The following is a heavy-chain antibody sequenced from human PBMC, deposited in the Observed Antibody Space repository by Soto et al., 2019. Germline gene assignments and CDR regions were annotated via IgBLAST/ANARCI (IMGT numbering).Heavy chain of an antibody. CDR2: ISAYNGNT. CDR1: GYTFTSYG. Sequence: QVQLVQSGAEVKKPGASVKVSCKASGYTFTSYGISWVRQAPGQGLEWMVWISAYNGNTKYAQKLQGRATMTTDTSTRTACIELRSLTSDYTAEFYCARDILHSYLPRLFSRHPHYWYFDHWGRGTLVTVSS. CDR3: ARDILHSYLPRLFSRHPHYWYFDH. V-gene: IGHV1-18*01. J-gene: IGHJ2*01.